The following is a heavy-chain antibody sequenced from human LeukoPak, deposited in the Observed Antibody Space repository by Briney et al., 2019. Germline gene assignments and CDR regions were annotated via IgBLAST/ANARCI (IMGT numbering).Heavy chain of an antibody. CDR2: IIPIFGTA. V-gene: IGHV1-69*05. Sequence: SVTVSCKASGGTFSSYAISWVRQAPGQGLEWMGGIIPIFGTANYAQKFQGRVTITTDESTSTAYMELSSLRSEDTAVYYCARGVGARGYYYYYMDVWGKGTTVTVSS. J-gene: IGHJ6*03. CDR3: ARGVGARGYYYYYMDV. D-gene: IGHD3-10*01. CDR1: GGTFSSYA.